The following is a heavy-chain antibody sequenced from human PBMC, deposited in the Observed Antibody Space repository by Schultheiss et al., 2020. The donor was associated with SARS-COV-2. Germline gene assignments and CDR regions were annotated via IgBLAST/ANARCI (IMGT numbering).Heavy chain of an antibody. CDR2: IYSGGST. D-gene: IGHD2-2*02. Sequence: GESLKISCAASGFTVSSNYMSWVRQAPGKGLEWVSVIYSGGSTYYADSVKGRFTISRDNSKNTLYLQMNSLRAEDTAVYYCARSRGYCSSTSCYTGGTPRSRVAYWFDPWGQGTLVTVSS. CDR1: GFTVSSNY. J-gene: IGHJ5*02. CDR3: ARSRGYCSSTSCYTGGTPRSRVAYWFDP. V-gene: IGHV3-53*01.